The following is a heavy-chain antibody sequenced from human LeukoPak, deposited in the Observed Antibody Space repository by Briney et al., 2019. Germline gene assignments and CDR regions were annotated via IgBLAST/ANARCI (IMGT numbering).Heavy chain of an antibody. CDR3: ARAGHRYYYGSGNYPSAFDI. V-gene: IGHV4-31*03. Sequence: TLSLTCTLSGDSISRGDDYWTWIRQHPGEGLEWNGYIYYSGVARQHPSLKGRALISVDTAKNQSSLKQTDVTAQGPAVFFCARAGHRYYYGSGNYPSAFDIWGQGTMVTVPP. J-gene: IGHJ3*02. CDR1: GDSISRGDDY. D-gene: IGHD3-10*01. CDR2: IYYSGVA.